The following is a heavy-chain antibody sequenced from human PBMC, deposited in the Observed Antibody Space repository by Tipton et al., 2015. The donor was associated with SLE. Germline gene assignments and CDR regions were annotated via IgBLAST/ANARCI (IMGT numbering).Heavy chain of an antibody. D-gene: IGHD2/OR15-2a*01. CDR1: SGSITSTSYY. Sequence: TLSLTCTVSSGSITSTSYYWGWIRQPPGKGLEWIGSIYYSGTTYYNPSLKSRVTVSLDTSKNQFSLNLISVTAADTAVYYCARVRKIGISDFDYWGQGTLVTVSS. V-gene: IGHV4-39*07. CDR3: ARVRKIGISDFDY. CDR2: IYYSGTT. J-gene: IGHJ4*02.